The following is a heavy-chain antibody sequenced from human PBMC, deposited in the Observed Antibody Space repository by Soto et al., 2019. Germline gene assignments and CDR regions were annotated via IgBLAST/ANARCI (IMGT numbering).Heavy chain of an antibody. D-gene: IGHD6-25*01. V-gene: IGHV3-7*02. CDR2: IKEDGSER. J-gene: IGHJ4*02. CDR1: GFTFSSYW. CDR3: ASASGADKEDY. Sequence: EVQLVESGGGLVQPGGSLRLSCAASGFTFSSYWMSWVRQAPGKGLEWVANIKEDGSERYYLDSVKGRFPISRDNAKNSRYLPMERPRAEDTAVFYCASASGADKEDYWGQGTLVTVSS.